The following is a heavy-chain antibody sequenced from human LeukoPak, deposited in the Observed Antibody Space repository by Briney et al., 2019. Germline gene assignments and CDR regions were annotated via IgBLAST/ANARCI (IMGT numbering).Heavy chain of an antibody. Sequence: NPSETLSLTCTVSGGSIISLSYYWGWIRQPPGKGLEWIGSIYYSGSTYYNPSLKSRVSISVDTSKNQFSLKLSSVTAADTAVYYCARSGGGYSYGSSGWFDPWGQGTLVTVSS. CDR3: ARSGGGYSYGSSGWFDP. V-gene: IGHV4-39*07. J-gene: IGHJ5*02. D-gene: IGHD5-18*01. CDR1: GGSIISLSYY. CDR2: IYYSGST.